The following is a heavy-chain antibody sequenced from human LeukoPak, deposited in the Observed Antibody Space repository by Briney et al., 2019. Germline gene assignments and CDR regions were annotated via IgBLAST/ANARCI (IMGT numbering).Heavy chain of an antibody. CDR2: IRSDGGSS. V-gene: IGHV3-74*01. CDR1: GFTFSSYFW. J-gene: IGHJ4*02. D-gene: IGHD4-23*01. CDR3: VRDLDLGGYSSFVS. Sequence: PGGSLRLPCAASGFTFSSYFWMHWVRQAPGKGLVWVSRIRSDGGSSTYADSVKGRFTISRDNAKNTLYLQMNTLRAEDTAVYYCVRDLDLGGYSSFVSWGQGTLVTVSS.